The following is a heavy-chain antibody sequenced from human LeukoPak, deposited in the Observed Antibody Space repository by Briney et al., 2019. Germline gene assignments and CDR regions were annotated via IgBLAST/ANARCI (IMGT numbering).Heavy chain of an antibody. CDR3: ASQSYLNDY. D-gene: IGHD2-21*01. V-gene: IGHV4-30-2*01. Sequence: SETLSLTCTVSGGSISNTYYYWSWIRQPPGKGLEWIGYIYHSGSTYYNPSLKSRVTISVDRSKNQFSLKLSSVTAADTAVYYCASQSYLNDYWAREPWSPSPQ. CDR2: IYHSGST. J-gene: IGHJ4*02. CDR1: GGSISNTYYY.